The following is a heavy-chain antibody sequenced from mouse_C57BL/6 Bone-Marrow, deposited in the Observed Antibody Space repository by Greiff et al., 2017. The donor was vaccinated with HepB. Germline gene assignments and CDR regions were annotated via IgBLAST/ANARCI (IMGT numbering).Heavy chain of an antibody. J-gene: IGHJ3*01. V-gene: IGHV7-3*01. CDR2: IRNKANGYTT. D-gene: IGHD2-3*01. Sequence: EVNLVESGGGLVQPGGSLSLSCAASGFTFTDYYMSWVRQPPGKALEWLGFIRNKANGYTTEYSASVKGRFTISSDNSQSILYLQMNALRAEDSATYYCARYFGQYDGYSFAYWGQGTLVTVSA. CDR3: ARYFGQYDGYSFAY. CDR1: GFTFTDYY.